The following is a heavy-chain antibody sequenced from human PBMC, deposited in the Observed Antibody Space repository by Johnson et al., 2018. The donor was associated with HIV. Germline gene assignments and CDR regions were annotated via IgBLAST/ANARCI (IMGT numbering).Heavy chain of an antibody. Sequence: QVHLVESGGGVVQPGRSLRLSCAASGFTFSSYAMHWVRQAPGKGLEWVAVISYDGRTKYYADSVKGRFTISRDNSKNTLYLQMRSRRAEDTALYYCARTLVFGIDDGFDIWGQGTMVTVSS. CDR1: GFTFSSYA. D-gene: IGHD3-10*02. V-gene: IGHV3-30-3*01. CDR2: ISYDGRTK. CDR3: ARTLVFGIDDGFDI. J-gene: IGHJ3*02.